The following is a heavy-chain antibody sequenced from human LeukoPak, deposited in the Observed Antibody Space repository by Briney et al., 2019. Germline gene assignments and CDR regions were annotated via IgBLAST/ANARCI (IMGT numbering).Heavy chain of an antibody. D-gene: IGHD3-10*01. CDR2: SYYSGGT. Sequence: SETLSLTRTVSGGSLNNYYCGWIRQAAGRGLEWIAYSYYSGGTNYNSSLKSRVTISVDTSKNQFSLKVTSVTAGDTAIYYCVRHGESGRHHAYFDYWGHGALVIVSS. J-gene: IGHJ4*01. CDR1: GGSLNNYY. V-gene: IGHV4-59*08. CDR3: VRHGESGRHHAYFDY.